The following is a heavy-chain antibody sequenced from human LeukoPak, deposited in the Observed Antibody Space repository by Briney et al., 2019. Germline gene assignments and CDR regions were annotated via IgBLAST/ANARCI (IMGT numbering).Heavy chain of an antibody. CDR2: IYYSGST. J-gene: IGHJ6*04. D-gene: IGHD7-27*01. CDR3: ARGPPYAPGVLDV. CDR1: GGSFSGYY. V-gene: IGHV4-59*08. Sequence: PSETLSLTCAVYGGSFSGYYWSWIRQPPGKGLEWIGYIYYSGSTYYNPSLKSRVTISIDTSKNLFSLKLSSVTAADTAVYYCARGPPYAPGVLDVWGKGTTVTISS.